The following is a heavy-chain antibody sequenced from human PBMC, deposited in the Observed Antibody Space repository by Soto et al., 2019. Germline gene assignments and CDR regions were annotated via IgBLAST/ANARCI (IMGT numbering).Heavy chain of an antibody. CDR1: GGSIRSYY. CDR3: ARRHYDFWSGGNWFDP. V-gene: IGHV4-59*08. CDR2: IYYSGST. Sequence: SETLSPTCTVAGGSIRSYYWTWIRQPPGKGQEWIGYIYYSGSTNYNPSLKSRVTISVDTSKNQFSLKLSSVTAADTAVYYCARRHYDFWSGGNWFDPWGQGTLVTVSS. J-gene: IGHJ5*02. D-gene: IGHD3-3*01.